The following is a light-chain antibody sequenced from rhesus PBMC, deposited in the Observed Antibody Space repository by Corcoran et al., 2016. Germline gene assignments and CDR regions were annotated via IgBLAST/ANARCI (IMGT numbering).Light chain of an antibody. CDR1: QGISSW. CDR2: KAS. CDR3: HQYSSRPPT. J-gene: IGKJ1*01. Sequence: DIQMTQSPSSLSASVGDTVTITCRASQGISSWLAWYQQKPGNAPKLLIYKASRLQSGVPSRCRGSGSGTAFPLPLRSLQSDDFATYYCHQYSSRPPTFGHGTKVEIK. V-gene: IGKV1-22*01.